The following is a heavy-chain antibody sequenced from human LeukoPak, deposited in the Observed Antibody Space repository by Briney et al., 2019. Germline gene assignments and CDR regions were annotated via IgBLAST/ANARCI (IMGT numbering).Heavy chain of an antibody. V-gene: IGHV3-21*04. Sequence: GGSLRLSCAASGFTFSSYSMNWVRQAPGKGLEWVSSISSSSSYIYYADSVKGRFTISRDNAENSLFLQMNSLRAEDTAVYYCTTDLGIAVAGGLIDYWGQGTLVTVSS. D-gene: IGHD6-19*01. CDR3: TTDLGIAVAGGLIDY. CDR2: ISSSSSYI. CDR1: GFTFSSYS. J-gene: IGHJ4*02.